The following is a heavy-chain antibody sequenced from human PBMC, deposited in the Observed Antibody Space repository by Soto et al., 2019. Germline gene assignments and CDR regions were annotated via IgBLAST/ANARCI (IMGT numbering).Heavy chain of an antibody. Sequence: VASVKVSCKASGYTFTSYDINWVRQATGQGLEWMGWMNPNSGNTGYAQKFQGRVTMTRNTSISTAYMELSSLRSEDTAVYYCARGLGYCSGGSCYSSGYWGQGTLVTVSS. D-gene: IGHD2-15*01. CDR3: ARGLGYCSGGSCYSSGY. CDR2: MNPNSGNT. J-gene: IGHJ4*02. V-gene: IGHV1-8*01. CDR1: GYTFTSYD.